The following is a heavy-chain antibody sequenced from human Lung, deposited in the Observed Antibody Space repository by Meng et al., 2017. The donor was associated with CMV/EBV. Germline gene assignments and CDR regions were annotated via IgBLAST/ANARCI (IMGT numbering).Heavy chain of an antibody. CDR3: AKGRFYIDS. D-gene: IGHD3-3*01. Sequence: LRLSCAASGFTFSSYAMTWVRQAPGKGLGWVSSIGGSGAITYYADSVKGRFTISRDNSKNTLYLQMNSLRAEDTAVYYCAKGRFYIDSWGQGTLVTVSS. CDR1: GFTFSSYA. CDR2: IGGSGAIT. J-gene: IGHJ4*02. V-gene: IGHV3-23*01.